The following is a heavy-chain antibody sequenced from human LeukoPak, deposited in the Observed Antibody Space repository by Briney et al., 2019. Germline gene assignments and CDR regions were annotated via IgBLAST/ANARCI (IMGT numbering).Heavy chain of an antibody. CDR2: ISYDGSNK. CDR1: GFTFSTYA. D-gene: IGHD1-26*01. V-gene: IGHV3-30-3*01. CDR3: AKGDTGSYPIDY. J-gene: IGHJ4*02. Sequence: PGGSLRLSCAASGFTFSTYAMHWVRQAPGKGLEWVAVISYDGSNKYYADSVKGRFTISRDNSKNTVYLQMNSLRAEDTAVYYCAKGDTGSYPIDYWGQGTLVTVSS.